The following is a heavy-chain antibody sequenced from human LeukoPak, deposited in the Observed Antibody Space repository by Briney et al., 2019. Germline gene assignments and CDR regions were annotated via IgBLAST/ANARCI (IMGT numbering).Heavy chain of an antibody. D-gene: IGHD3-3*01. J-gene: IGHJ6*02. Sequence: PGGSLRLSCAASGFTFRSYSMNWVHQAPGRGLEWVSSISSSSTYIYYADSVKGRFIISRDNAKNSLYLQMNSLRAEDTAVYYCARPHPRTVFGVFSYYYGMDAWGQGTTVTVSS. CDR1: GFTFRSYS. CDR2: ISSSSTYI. V-gene: IGHV3-21*01. CDR3: ARPHPRTVFGVFSYYYGMDA.